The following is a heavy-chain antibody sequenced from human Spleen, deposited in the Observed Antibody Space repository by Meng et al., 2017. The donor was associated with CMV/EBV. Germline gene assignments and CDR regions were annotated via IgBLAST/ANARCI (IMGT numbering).Heavy chain of an antibody. V-gene: IGHV3-33*01. D-gene: IGHD2-2*01. CDR2: IWYDGSSQ. J-gene: IGHJ4*02. Sequence: GESLKISYAASGFTFNAFAMHWVRQAPGMGLEWVALIWYDGSSQYYADSVKGRFTISRDNSKNTLYLQMNSLRAEDTAVYYCARPTSRYCSSTSCQYSSSWPFDYWGQGTLVTVSS. CDR3: ARPTSRYCSSTSCQYSSSWPFDY. CDR1: GFTFNAFA.